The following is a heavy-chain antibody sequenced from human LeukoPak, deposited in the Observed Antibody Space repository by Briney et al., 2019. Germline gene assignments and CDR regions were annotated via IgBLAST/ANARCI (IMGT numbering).Heavy chain of an antibody. V-gene: IGHV3-21*06. J-gene: IGHJ3*02. CDR3: ARDSTARRGYSNGYKAFDI. CDR2: ISSSSSYI. D-gene: IGHD5-18*01. CDR1: GFTFSSYS. Sequence: GGSLRLSCAASGFTFSSYSMNWVRQAPGKGLEWVSSISSSSSYIYYADSVKGRFTISRDNVKNSLYLQMNNLRVEDTATYYCARDSTARRGYSNGYKAFDIWGQGTMVTVSS.